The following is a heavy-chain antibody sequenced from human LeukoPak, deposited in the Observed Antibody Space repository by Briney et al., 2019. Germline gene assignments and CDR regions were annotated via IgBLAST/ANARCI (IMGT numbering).Heavy chain of an antibody. CDR3: SRVIGGIRYFDWYNWFDP. D-gene: IGHD3-9*01. J-gene: IGHJ5*02. Sequence: PEGSLRLSCAAPGFTFTDYYMSCNRQAPGKGLEWVSYISSSSSYTNYADSVKGRFTISRDNAKNSLYLQMNSLRAEDTAVYYCSRVIGGIRYFDWYNWFDPWGQGTLVTVSS. CDR1: GFTFTDYY. V-gene: IGHV3-11*05. CDR2: ISSSSSYT.